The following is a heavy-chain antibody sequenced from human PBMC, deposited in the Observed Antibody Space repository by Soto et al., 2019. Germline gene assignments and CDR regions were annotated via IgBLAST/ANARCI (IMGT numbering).Heavy chain of an antibody. D-gene: IGHD3-16*01. V-gene: IGHV4-31*03. J-gene: IGHJ4*02. CDR3: ARVQGGGGGGRGVGDY. Sequence: SETLSLTCTVSGGSISSGGYYWSWIRQHPGKGLEWIGYIYYSGSTYYNPSLKSRVTISVDTSKNQFSLKLSSVTAGNRAVYCGARVQGGGGGGRGVGDYWGQGTLVTVSS. CDR2: IYYSGST. CDR1: GGSISSGGYY.